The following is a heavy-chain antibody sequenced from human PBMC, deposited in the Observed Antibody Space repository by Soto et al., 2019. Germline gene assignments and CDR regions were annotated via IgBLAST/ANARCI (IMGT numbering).Heavy chain of an antibody. Sequence: ASVKVSCKASGYIFTGYYMHWVRQAPGQGLEWMGWINPNSGDTNYTQNFQGWATMTRDTSISTAYMELSRLRSDDTAVYYCATSRISIAVAGETEYYFDYWGQGTPVTVSS. V-gene: IGHV1-2*04. J-gene: IGHJ4*02. CDR3: ATSRISIAVAGETEYYFDY. CDR2: INPNSGDT. CDR1: GYIFTGYY. D-gene: IGHD6-19*01.